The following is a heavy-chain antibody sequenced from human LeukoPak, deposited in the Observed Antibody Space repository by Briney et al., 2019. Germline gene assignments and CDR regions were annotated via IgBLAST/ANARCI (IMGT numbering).Heavy chain of an antibody. D-gene: IGHD3-3*01. J-gene: IGHJ6*03. V-gene: IGHV1-2*02. Sequence: ASVKVSCKASGYTFTGYYMHWVRQAPGQGLEWMGWINPNSGGTNYAQKFQGRVTMTRNTSISTAYMELSSLRSEDTAVYYCARDRGYDFWSGYYKPNTPYYMDVWGKGTTVTVSS. CDR3: ARDRGYDFWSGYYKPNTPYYMDV. CDR2: INPNSGGT. CDR1: GYTFTGYY.